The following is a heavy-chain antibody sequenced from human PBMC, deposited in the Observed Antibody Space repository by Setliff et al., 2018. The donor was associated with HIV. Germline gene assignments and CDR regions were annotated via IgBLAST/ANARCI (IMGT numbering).Heavy chain of an antibody. CDR1: GYTFNASY. CDR3: AREPPRRRGTVAEDY. V-gene: IGHV1-46*02. CDR2: INPSGSIT. J-gene: IGHJ4*02. Sequence: GASVKVSCKTSGYTFNASYIYWVRQAPGQGLEWMGMINPSGSITNYAQKFQGRLTLTRDTSMSTVYMELNSLKSEDTAIYYCAREPPRRRGTVAEDYWGQGTLVTVS. D-gene: IGHD1-26*01.